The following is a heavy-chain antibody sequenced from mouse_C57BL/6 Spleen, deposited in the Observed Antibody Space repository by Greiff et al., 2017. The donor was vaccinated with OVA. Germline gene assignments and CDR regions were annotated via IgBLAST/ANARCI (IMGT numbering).Heavy chain of an antibody. CDR1: GYSITSGYY. J-gene: IGHJ2*01. Sequence: VQLKESGPGLVKPSQSLSLTCSVTGYSITSGYYWNWIRQFPGNKLEWMGYISYDGSNNYNPSLKNRISITRDTSKNQFFLKLNSVTTEDTATYYCAREDYGSSGDYFDYWGQGTTLTVSS. V-gene: IGHV3-6*01. CDR3: AREDYGSSGDYFDY. D-gene: IGHD1-1*01. CDR2: ISYDGSN.